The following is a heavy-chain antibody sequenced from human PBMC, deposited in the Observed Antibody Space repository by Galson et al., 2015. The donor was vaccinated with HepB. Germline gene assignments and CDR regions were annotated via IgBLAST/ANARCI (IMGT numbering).Heavy chain of an antibody. CDR2: INHSGST. V-gene: IGHV4-34*01. Sequence: QVQLQESGPGLVKPSETLSLTCAVYGGSFSGYYWSWIRQPPGKGLEWIGEINHSGSTNCNPSLKSRVTISVDTSKNQFSLKLSSVTAADTAVYYCARGRGTYYDSSTNPVPFVLWYFDLWGRGTLVTVSS. J-gene: IGHJ2*01. CDR3: ARGRGTYYDSSTNPVPFVLWYFDL. CDR1: GGSFSGYY. D-gene: IGHD3-9*01.